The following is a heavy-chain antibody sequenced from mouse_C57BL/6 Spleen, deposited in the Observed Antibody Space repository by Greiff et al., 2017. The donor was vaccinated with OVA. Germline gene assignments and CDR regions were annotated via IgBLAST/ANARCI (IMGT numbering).Heavy chain of an antibody. J-gene: IGHJ2*01. V-gene: IGHV5-17*01. D-gene: IGHD2-4*01. CDR1: GFTFSDYG. Sequence: EVHLVESGGGLVKPGGSLKLSCAASGFTFSDYGMHWVRQAPEKGLEWVAYISSGSSTTYYADTVKGRFTISRDNAKNTLFLQMTSLRSEDTAMYYCARDYDGFDYWGQGTTLTVSS. CDR3: ARDYDGFDY. CDR2: ISSGSSTT.